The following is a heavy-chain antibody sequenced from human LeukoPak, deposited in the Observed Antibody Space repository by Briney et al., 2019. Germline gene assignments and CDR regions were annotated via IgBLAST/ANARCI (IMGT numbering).Heavy chain of an antibody. D-gene: IGHD6-19*01. CDR2: ISSSSSYI. J-gene: IGHJ4*02. V-gene: IGHV3-21*01. CDR3: ARIDQWLPTGDY. CDR1: GFTFSSYS. Sequence: GGSLRLSCAASGFTFSSYSMNWVRQAPGKGLEWVSSISSSSSYIYYADSVKGRFTISRDNAKNSLYLQMNSPRAEDTAVYYCARIDQWLPTGDYWGQGTLVTVSS.